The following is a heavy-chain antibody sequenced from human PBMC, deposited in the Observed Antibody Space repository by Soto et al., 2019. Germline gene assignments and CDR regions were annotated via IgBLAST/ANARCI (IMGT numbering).Heavy chain of an antibody. CDR3: ARSITMIGRGFDI. CDR2: ISAYNGNT. CDR1: GYTFTSYC. Sequence: ASVKVSCKASGYTFTSYCISWVLQAPGQGLEWMGWISAYNGNTNYAQKLQGRVTMTTDTSTSTAYMELRSLRSDDTAVYYCARSITMIGRGFDIWGQGTMVTVSS. D-gene: IGHD3-22*01. V-gene: IGHV1-18*04. J-gene: IGHJ3*02.